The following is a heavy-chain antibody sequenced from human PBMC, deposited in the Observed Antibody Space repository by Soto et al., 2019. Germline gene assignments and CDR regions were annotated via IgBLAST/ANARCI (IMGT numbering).Heavy chain of an antibody. V-gene: IGHV3-64D*06. J-gene: IGHJ6*02. D-gene: IGHD6-6*01. CDR1: GFTFSSYA. CDR3: VAVQRNYYYGMDV. CDR2: ISSNGGST. Sequence: PGGSLRLSCSASGFTFSSYAMHWVRQAPGKGLEYVSAISSNGGSTYYADSVKGRFTISRDNSKNTLYLQMSSLRAEDTAVYYCVAVQRNYYYGMDVWGQGTTVTVSS.